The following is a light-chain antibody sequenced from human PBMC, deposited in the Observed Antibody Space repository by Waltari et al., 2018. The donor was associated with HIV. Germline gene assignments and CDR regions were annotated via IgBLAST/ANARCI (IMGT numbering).Light chain of an antibody. J-gene: IGLJ3*02. CDR2: AVT. CDR3: TTWDDSLNVLV. Sequence: QSALTQPASVSGSLGQSITISCTGTSSDVGGHYYVSWYQQHPGKVPELLIYAVTNRPPGISSRCSGSKSGNTASLTISGLQADDEADYYCTTWDDSLNVLVFGGGTEVTVL. CDR1: SSDVGGHYY. V-gene: IGLV2-14*01.